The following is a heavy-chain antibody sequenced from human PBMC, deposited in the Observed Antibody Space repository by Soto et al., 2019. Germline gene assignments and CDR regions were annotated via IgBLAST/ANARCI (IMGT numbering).Heavy chain of an antibody. CDR2: IYWDDDK. D-gene: IGHD3-10*01. Sequence: QITLKESGPTLVQPTQTLTLTCTFSGFSLSTRGVGVGWIRQPPGKALEWLTLIYWDDDKRYSPSLKSRLTITTDISKYQVVLTMTIMDPVDTATYYCVRCLWFGEFHWGQGTLFTVSS. V-gene: IGHV2-5*02. CDR3: VRCLWFGEFH. J-gene: IGHJ4*02. CDR1: GFSLSTRGVG.